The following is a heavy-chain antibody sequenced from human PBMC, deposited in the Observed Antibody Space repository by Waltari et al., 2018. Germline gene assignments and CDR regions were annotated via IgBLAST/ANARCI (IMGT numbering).Heavy chain of an antibody. V-gene: IGHV3-53*02. Sequence: EVLLLETGGDVIQPGGSLRLSCAASGFSVSSHYMSWVRQAPGKGLEWVSVINAGGNVFCADSVEGRFTISRDNSRNTVYLEMNSLRVEDSAVYYCVREDREYFFHMDVWGSGTTVTVSS. D-gene: IGHD3-3*01. CDR1: GFSVSSHY. CDR2: INAGGNV. CDR3: VREDREYFFHMDV. J-gene: IGHJ6*03.